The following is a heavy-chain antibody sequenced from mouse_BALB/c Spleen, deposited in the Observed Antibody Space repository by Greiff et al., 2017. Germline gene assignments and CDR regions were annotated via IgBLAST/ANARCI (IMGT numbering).Heavy chain of an antibody. D-gene: IGHD2-3*01. Sequence: EVMLVESGGGLVQPGGSLKLSCAASGFTFSSYTMSWVRQTPEKRLEWVAYISNGGGSTYYPDTVKGRFTISRDNAKNTLYLQMSSLKSEDTAMYYCARHGGYYDYYAMDYWGQGTSVTVSS. V-gene: IGHV5-12-2*01. CDR1: GFTFSSYT. J-gene: IGHJ4*01. CDR3: ARHGGYYDYYAMDY. CDR2: ISNGGGST.